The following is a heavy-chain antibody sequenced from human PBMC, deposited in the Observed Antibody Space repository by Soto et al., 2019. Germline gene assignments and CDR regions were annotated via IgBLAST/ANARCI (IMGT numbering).Heavy chain of an antibody. CDR3: AKDHYYDSSGIFDY. Sequence: PGGSLRLSCAASGFTFSSYGMHWVRQAPGKGLEWVAVISYDGSNKYCADSVKGRFTISRDNSKNTLYLQMNSLRAEDTAVYYCAKDHYYDSSGIFDYWGQGTLVTVSS. CDR1: GFTFSSYG. D-gene: IGHD3-22*01. V-gene: IGHV3-30*18. J-gene: IGHJ4*02. CDR2: ISYDGSNK.